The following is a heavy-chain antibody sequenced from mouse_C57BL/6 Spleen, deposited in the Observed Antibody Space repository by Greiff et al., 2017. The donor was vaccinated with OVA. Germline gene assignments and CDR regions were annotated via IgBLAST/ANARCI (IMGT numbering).Heavy chain of an antibody. J-gene: IGHJ4*01. V-gene: IGHV1-39*01. CDR3: ARDYYGSSYEEAMDY. D-gene: IGHD1-1*01. Sequence: EVQLQESGPELVKPGASVKISCKASGYSFTDYNMNWVKQSNGKSLEWIGVISPNYGTTSYNQKFKGKATLTVDQSSSTAYMQLNSLTSEDSAVYYCARDYYGSSYEEAMDYWGQGTSVTVSS. CDR2: ISPNYGTT. CDR1: GYSFTDYN.